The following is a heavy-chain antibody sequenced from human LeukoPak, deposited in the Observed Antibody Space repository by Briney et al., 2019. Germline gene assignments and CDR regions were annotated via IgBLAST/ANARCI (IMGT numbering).Heavy chain of an antibody. Sequence: PSETLSLTCTVSGGSVSSGSYYWSWTRQPPGKGLEWIGHIYYSGSTNYNPSLKSRVTISVDTSKNQFSLKLSSVTAADTAVYYCARIPFVVVPAAIDYWGQGTLVTVSS. CDR1: GGSVSSGSYY. V-gene: IGHV4-61*01. CDR3: ARIPFVVVPAAIDY. CDR2: IYYSGST. J-gene: IGHJ4*02. D-gene: IGHD2-2*02.